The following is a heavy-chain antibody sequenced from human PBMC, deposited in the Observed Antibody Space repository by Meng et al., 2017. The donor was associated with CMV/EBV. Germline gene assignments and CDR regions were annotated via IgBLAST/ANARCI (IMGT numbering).Heavy chain of an antibody. CDR3: ASLTRSSSSKGFGY. CDR1: GFTVSSNY. V-gene: IGHV3-53*01. Sequence: GESLKISCAASGFTVSSNYMSWVRQAPGKGLEWVSVIYSGGSTYYADSVKGRLTISRDNSKNTLYLQMNSLRAEDTAVYYCASLTRSSSSKGFGYWGQGTLVTVSS. J-gene: IGHJ4*02. D-gene: IGHD6-13*01. CDR2: IYSGGST.